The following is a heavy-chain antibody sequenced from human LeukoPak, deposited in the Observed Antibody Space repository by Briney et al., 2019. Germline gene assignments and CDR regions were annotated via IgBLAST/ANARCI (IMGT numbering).Heavy chain of an antibody. V-gene: IGHV4-39*07. CDR3: AGLVGRYSSGLYYYYFDY. Sequence: SETLSLTCTVSGGSVSSGSYYWSWVRQPPGKGLEWIGEMYLSGTTHSNPSVKSRVTISIDKSKNQFFLNLSSVTAADTAVYYCAGLVGRYSSGLYYYYFDYWGQGTLVTVSS. D-gene: IGHD3-22*01. CDR1: GGSVSSGSYY. CDR2: MYLSGTT. J-gene: IGHJ4*02.